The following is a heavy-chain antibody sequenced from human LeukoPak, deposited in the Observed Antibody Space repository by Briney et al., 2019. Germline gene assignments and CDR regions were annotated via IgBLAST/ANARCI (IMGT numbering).Heavy chain of an antibody. CDR3: ARLEAQLWFQVGPHAFDF. Sequence: SVKVSCKASGGTFSSYAISWVRQASGQGLEWRTGINPIFGTANYAQKFQGRVTITTDESTSTAYMELSSLRSEDTAVYYCARLEAQLWFQVGPHAFDFWGQGTMVTVSS. D-gene: IGHD5-18*01. J-gene: IGHJ3*01. CDR2: INPIFGTA. CDR1: GGTFSSYA. V-gene: IGHV1-69*05.